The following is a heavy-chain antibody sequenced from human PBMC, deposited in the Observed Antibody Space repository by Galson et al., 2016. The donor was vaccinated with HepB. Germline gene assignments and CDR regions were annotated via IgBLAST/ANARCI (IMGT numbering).Heavy chain of an antibody. CDR2: IYYTGST. Sequence: SETLSLTCTVSGDSISNYSWTWIRQPPGKGLEWIGYIYYTGSTDYNPSLKSRVTMSVATSKNQFSLRLSSVTAADTAVYYCARHWGIVNPPGLGRYYYGMDVWGQGTTVTVSS. J-gene: IGHJ6*02. V-gene: IGHV4-59*08. CDR1: GDSISNYS. CDR3: ARHWGIVNPPGLGRYYYGMDV. D-gene: IGHD1-26*01.